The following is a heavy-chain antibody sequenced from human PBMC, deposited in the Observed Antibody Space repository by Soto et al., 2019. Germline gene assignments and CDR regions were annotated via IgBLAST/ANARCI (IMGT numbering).Heavy chain of an antibody. V-gene: IGHV3-33*01. J-gene: IGHJ4*02. CDR1: GFIFSDFA. CDR3: ARVPEAGRPLFDY. D-gene: IGHD6-6*01. CDR2: IWYDGSNE. Sequence: GSLRLSCAASGFIFSDFAMHWVRQAPGKGLEWVAEIWYDGSNEYYGDSVKGRFTISRDNSKNTLYLQLNSLRAEDTAVYYCARVPEAGRPLFDYWGQGALVTVSS.